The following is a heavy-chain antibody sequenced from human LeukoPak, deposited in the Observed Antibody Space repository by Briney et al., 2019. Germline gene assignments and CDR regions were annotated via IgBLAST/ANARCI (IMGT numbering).Heavy chain of an antibody. CDR1: GFTFSSYA. V-gene: IGHV3-23*01. CDR3: ASEGYGGNSYFDY. J-gene: IGHJ4*02. CDR2: FSGSGGST. D-gene: IGHD4-23*01. Sequence: GGSLRLSCAASGFTFSSYAMSWVRQAPGKGLECISGFSGSGGSTYYADSVKGRFTISRDNSKNTLYLQMNSLRAEDTAVYYCASEGYGGNSYFDYWGQGTLVTVSS.